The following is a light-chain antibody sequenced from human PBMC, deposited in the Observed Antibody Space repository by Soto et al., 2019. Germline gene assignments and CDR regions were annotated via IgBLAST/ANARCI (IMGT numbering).Light chain of an antibody. CDR2: GAS. CDR1: QSVSSN. Sequence: EIVMTQSPATLSVSPGERATLSCRASQSVSSNLAWYQQKPGQAPRLLIYGASTRATGIPARFSGSGSGTEFTLTISSLQSEDFAVYHCQQYNNGPQTFGQGTKLEIK. CDR3: QQYNNGPQT. V-gene: IGKV3D-15*01. J-gene: IGKJ2*01.